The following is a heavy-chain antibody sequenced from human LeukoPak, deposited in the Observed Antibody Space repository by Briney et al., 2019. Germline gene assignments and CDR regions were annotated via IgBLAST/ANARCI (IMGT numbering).Heavy chain of an antibody. CDR2: IIPISGTA. J-gene: IGHJ6*03. D-gene: IGHD2-2*01. Sequence: ASVKVSCKASGGTFSSHAIAWVRQAPGQGPEWMGGIIPISGTADYAQKFQGRVTITTDQSTSTAYMVLSSLTSDDTAVYYCARGLQYQLLKALRYYYMDVWGEGTTVTVSS. CDR1: GGTFSSHA. V-gene: IGHV1-69*05. CDR3: ARGLQYQLLKALRYYYMDV.